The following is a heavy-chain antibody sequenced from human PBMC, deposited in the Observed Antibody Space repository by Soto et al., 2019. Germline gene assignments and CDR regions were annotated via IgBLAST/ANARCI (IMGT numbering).Heavy chain of an antibody. V-gene: IGHV3-23*01. CDR3: AKDSPVSGNYQDLDH. J-gene: IGHJ4*02. D-gene: IGHD1-26*01. CDR1: GFTFSGYA. Sequence: VGSLRLSCAASGFTFSGYAMTWVRQAPGKGLEWVSALTPGGETTYHIDSVKGRFTISRDNAKNTLYLQMNSLTDADTAVYYCAKDSPVSGNYQDLDHWGQGTLVTVSS. CDR2: LTPGGETT.